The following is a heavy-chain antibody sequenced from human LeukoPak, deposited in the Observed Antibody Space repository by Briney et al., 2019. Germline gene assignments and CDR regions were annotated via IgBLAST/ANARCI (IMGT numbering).Heavy chain of an antibody. CDR2: MNPNSGDT. J-gene: IGHJ4*02. D-gene: IGHD3-10*01. CDR1: GYTFTSYD. Sequence: ASXXVSCKASGYTFTSYDINWVRQATGQGLEWMGWMNPNSGDTGYVQKFQGRVTMTRSTSIRTAYMELSSLRSEDTAIYYCARGGFGSGSHFDYWGQGTLVTVSS. CDR3: ARGGFGSGSHFDY. V-gene: IGHV1-8*01.